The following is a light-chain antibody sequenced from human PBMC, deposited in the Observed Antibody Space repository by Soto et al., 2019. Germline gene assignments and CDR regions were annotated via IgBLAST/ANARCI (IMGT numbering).Light chain of an antibody. CDR3: QQYASLHRT. Sequence: EIVLTQSPGTLSLFPGERATFSSRTSQSISATYLAWYQQKPGQAPRLLIYATSSRATGIPDRFSGSGSRTDFTLTISRLEPDDSAVYYCQQYASLHRTFGQGTKVEI. CDR1: QSISATY. J-gene: IGKJ1*01. CDR2: ATS. V-gene: IGKV3-20*01.